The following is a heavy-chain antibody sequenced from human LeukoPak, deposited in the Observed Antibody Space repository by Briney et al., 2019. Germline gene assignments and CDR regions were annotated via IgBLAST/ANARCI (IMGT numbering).Heavy chain of an antibody. CDR2: IRYDGSNK. CDR1: GFTFSSYG. J-gene: IGHJ4*02. D-gene: IGHD2-2*01. V-gene: IGHV3-30*02. CDR3: ASGASLDY. Sequence: GGSLRPSCAASGFTFSSYGMHWVRQAPGKGLEWVALIRYDGSNKYYADSVKGRFTISRDNSKNTLYVQMNSLRAEDTAVYYCASGASLDYWGQGTLVTVSS.